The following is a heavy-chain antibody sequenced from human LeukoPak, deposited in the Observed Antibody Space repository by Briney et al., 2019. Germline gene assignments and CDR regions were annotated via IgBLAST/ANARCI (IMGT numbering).Heavy chain of an antibody. J-gene: IGHJ3*01. CDR1: GYTFRIYA. Sequence: ASVTVSCMASGYTFRIYAINWVRQAPGQGLEWMGWIDTNTGNPTYAQGFTGRFVFSLDTSVTTVYLRISSLKAEDSAVYYCARDGYGDDAFDFWGQGTMVTVSS. CDR2: IDTNTGNP. D-gene: IGHD4-17*01. V-gene: IGHV7-4-1*02. CDR3: ARDGYGDDAFDF.